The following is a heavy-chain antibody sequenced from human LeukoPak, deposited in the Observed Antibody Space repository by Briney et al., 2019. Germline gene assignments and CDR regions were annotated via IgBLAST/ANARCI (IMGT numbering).Heavy chain of an antibody. CDR3: ARRRIAVAGSFDY. CDR2: IYYSGST. CDR1: GGSISSSSYY. Sequence: SETLSLTCTVSGGSISSSSYYWGWIRQPPGKGLEWIGYIYYSGSTNYNPSLKSRVTISVDTSKNQFSLKLSSVTAADTAVYYCARRRIAVAGSFDYWGQGTLVTVSS. J-gene: IGHJ4*02. D-gene: IGHD6-19*01. V-gene: IGHV4-61*05.